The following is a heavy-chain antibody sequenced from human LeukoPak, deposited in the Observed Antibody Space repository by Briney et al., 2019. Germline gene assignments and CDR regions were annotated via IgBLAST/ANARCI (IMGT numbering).Heavy chain of an antibody. Sequence: GGSLRLSCAASGFTFSNFLMTWVRQAPGKGPEWVSAISGSGGDTYYADSVKGRFTISRDDSKNTLYLQMNSLGAEDTAMYYCARERAAITIFGLDYWGQGTLVTVSS. CDR2: ISGSGGDT. J-gene: IGHJ4*02. CDR1: GFTFSNFL. D-gene: IGHD3-3*01. CDR3: ARERAAITIFGLDY. V-gene: IGHV3-23*01.